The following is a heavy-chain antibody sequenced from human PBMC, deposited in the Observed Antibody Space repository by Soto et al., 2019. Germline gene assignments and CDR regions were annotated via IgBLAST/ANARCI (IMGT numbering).Heavy chain of an antibody. V-gene: IGHV3-23*01. D-gene: IGHD2-15*01. CDR1: GFTFSSYA. J-gene: IGHJ4*02. CDR3: AKFMPGPYCSGGSCYSTPVDY. CDR2: ISGSGGST. Sequence: GGSLRLSCAASGFTFSSYAMSWVRQAPGKGLEWVSAISGSGGSTYYADSAKGRFTISRDNSKNTLYLQMNSLRAEDTAVYYCAKFMPGPYCSGGSCYSTPVDYWGQGTLVTVSS.